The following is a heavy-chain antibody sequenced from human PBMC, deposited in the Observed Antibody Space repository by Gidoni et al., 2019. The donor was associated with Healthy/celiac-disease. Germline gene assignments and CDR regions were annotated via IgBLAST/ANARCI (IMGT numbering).Heavy chain of an antibody. V-gene: IGHV4-34*01. Sequence: QVQLQPLVAGLLKPSETLSLTCAVYGGSFSGYYWSWIRQPPGKGLEWIGEINHSGSTNYNPSLKSRVTISVDTSKNQFSLKLSSVTAADTAVYYCAKVAICGGDCYSNWFDPWGQGTLVTVSS. D-gene: IGHD2-21*02. CDR1: GGSFSGYY. J-gene: IGHJ5*02. CDR3: AKVAICGGDCYSNWFDP. CDR2: INHSGST.